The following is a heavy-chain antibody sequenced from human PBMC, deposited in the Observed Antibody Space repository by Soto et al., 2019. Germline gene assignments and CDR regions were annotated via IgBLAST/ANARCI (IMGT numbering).Heavy chain of an antibody. CDR3: TKETGNGLWYFDL. CDR2: VATTGTYT. J-gene: IGHJ2*01. Sequence: GGSLRLSCAASGFTFSDYSVTWVRQAPGKGLQWVSTVATTGTYTFYANPVKGRSTISRDNSKNTLYLQMNSLRVDDTAMYYCTKETGNGLWYFDLWGRGTLVTVSS. CDR1: GFTFSDYS. V-gene: IGHV3-23*01. D-gene: IGHD1-1*01.